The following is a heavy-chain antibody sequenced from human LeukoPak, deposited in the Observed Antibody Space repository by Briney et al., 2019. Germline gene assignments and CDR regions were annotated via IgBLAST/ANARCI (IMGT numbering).Heavy chain of an antibody. J-gene: IGHJ4*02. D-gene: IGHD2-21*01. Sequence: AGGSLRLSCAASGFDFSSNWMHWVRHAPGQGLVWVSRIKGDGISTNYADSVKGRFTTSRDIAKNTLYLQMNSLRAEDTGVYYCAKDRYWSIDYWGRGTLVTVSS. CDR1: GFDFSSNW. CDR2: IKGDGIST. CDR3: AKDRYWSIDY. V-gene: IGHV3-74*01.